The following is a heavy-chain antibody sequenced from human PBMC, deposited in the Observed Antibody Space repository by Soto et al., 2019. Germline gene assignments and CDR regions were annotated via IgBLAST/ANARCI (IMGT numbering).Heavy chain of an antibody. CDR1: GFTFSSYS. CDR3: ATYESNGYYYPPGVDP. D-gene: IGHD3-22*01. V-gene: IGHV3-30-3*01. Sequence: PGGSLRLSCAASGFTFSSYSMHWVRQAPGKGLEWVAVISYDGSNKYYADSVKGRFTISRDNSKNTLYLQMNSLRAEDTAVYYCATYESNGYYYPPGVDPWAQGTLVPVSS. J-gene: IGHJ5*02. CDR2: ISYDGSNK.